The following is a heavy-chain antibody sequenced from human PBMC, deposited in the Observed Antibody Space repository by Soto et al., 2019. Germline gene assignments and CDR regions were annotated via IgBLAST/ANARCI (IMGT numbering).Heavy chain of an antibody. V-gene: IGHV4-34*01. Sequence: QVQLQQWGAGLLKPSETLSLTCAVYGGSFSNYYRTWIRHPPGRGLEWIGEIDHRGNTEYNPSLKSRVVISVDTSKNQVSLNLTSVTAADTDVYYCARGKPGIAAADPWGQGTLVTVSS. CDR3: ARGKPGIAAADP. D-gene: IGHD6-13*01. J-gene: IGHJ5*02. CDR2: IDHRGNT. CDR1: GGSFSNYY.